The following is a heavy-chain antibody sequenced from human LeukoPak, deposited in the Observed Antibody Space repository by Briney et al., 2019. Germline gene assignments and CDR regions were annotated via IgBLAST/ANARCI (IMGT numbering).Heavy chain of an antibody. CDR1: GFTFSGSA. D-gene: IGHD2-15*01. Sequence: SGGSLRLSCAASGFTFSGSAMHWVRQASGKGLEWVGRIRSKANSYATAYAASVKGRFTISRDDSKNTAYLQMNSLKTEDTAVYYCTRRNCSGGSCYDCWGQGTLVTVSS. J-gene: IGHJ4*02. CDR2: IRSKANSYAT. CDR3: TRRNCSGGSCYDC. V-gene: IGHV3-73*01.